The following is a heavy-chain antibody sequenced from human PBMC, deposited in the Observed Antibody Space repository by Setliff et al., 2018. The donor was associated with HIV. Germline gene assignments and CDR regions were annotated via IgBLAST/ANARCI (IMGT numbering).Heavy chain of an antibody. D-gene: IGHD3-22*01. J-gene: IGHJ4*02. CDR2: IFTSGST. V-gene: IGHV4-4*09. CDR1: GDSISSYS. CDR3: ARGLSFYDPGGFDY. Sequence: PSETLSLTCTVSGDSISSYSWNWIRQSPGGGLEWIGYIFTSGSTNYNPSLKSRVTISVDTSKNQFSLKLSSVTAADTAVYYCARGLSFYDPGGFDYWGQGTLVTVSS.